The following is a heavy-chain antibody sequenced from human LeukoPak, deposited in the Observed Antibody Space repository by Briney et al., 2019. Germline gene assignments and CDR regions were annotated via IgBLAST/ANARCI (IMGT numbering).Heavy chain of an antibody. J-gene: IGHJ3*02. Sequence: PSETLSLTCAVYGGSFSGYYWSWIRQPPGKGLEWIGEINHSGSTNYNPSLKSRVTISVDTSKNQFSLKLSSVTAADTAVYYCARGVAAAGSPYFDAFDIWGQGTMVTVSS. CDR3: ARGVAAAGSPYFDAFDI. D-gene: IGHD6-13*01. V-gene: IGHV4-34*01. CDR2: INHSGST. CDR1: GGSFSGYY.